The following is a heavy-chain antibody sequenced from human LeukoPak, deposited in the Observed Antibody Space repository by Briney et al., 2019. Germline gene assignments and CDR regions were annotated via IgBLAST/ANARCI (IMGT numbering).Heavy chain of an antibody. D-gene: IGHD1-26*01. CDR3: ARGSQGGSYDSGWFDP. J-gene: IGHJ5*02. CDR2: IYHSGST. Sequence: PSGTLSLTCAVSGGSISSSNWWSWVRQPPGKGLEWIGEIYHSGSTNYNPSPKSRVTISVDKSKNQFSLKLSSVTAADTAVYYCARGSQGGSYDSGWFDPWGQGTLVTVSS. CDR1: GGSISSSNW. V-gene: IGHV4-4*02.